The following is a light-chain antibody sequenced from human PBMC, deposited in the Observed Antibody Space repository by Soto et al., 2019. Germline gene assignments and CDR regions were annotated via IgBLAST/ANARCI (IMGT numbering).Light chain of an antibody. CDR3: QQYGSSPWT. J-gene: IGKJ1*01. V-gene: IGKV3-20*01. Sequence: IVMTQSPATLSVSPGERATLCCRTSQSVSSNLAWYQQKAGQAPRLLIYAASNRATGIPDRFSGSGSGTVFTLTISRLEPDDVAEYYCQQYGSSPWTFGQGTKVDI. CDR2: AAS. CDR1: QSVSSN.